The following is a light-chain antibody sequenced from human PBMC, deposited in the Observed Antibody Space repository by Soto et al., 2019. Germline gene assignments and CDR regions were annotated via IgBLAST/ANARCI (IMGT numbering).Light chain of an antibody. CDR3: TSYASGSSHVV. CDR2: DVN. V-gene: IGLV2-14*01. J-gene: IGLJ2*01. Sequence: QSVLTQPASVSGSPGQSITLSCTGTSSDIGGYDYVSWYQRHPGKAPKLIIYDVNNRPSGVSNRFSGSKSGTTASLTISGLRAEDEADYYCTSYASGSSHVVFGGGTKLT. CDR1: SSDIGGYDY.